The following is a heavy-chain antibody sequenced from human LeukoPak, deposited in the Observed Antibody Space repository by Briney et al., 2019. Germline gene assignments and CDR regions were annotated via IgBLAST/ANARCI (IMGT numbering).Heavy chain of an antibody. CDR2: IYPGDSDT. CDR1: GYSFTSYW. J-gene: IGHJ4*02. Sequence: GESLKISCKGSGYSFTSYWIDWVRQMPGKGLEWMGIIYPGDSDTRYSPSFQGQVTISADKSISTAYLQWSSLKASDTAMYYCTRHGLYWYGSGSYYKPPDYWGQGTLVTVSS. D-gene: IGHD3-10*01. V-gene: IGHV5-51*01. CDR3: TRHGLYWYGSGSYYKPPDY.